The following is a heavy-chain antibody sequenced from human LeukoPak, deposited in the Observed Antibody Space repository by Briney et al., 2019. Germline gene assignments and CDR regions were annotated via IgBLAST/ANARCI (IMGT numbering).Heavy chain of an antibody. D-gene: IGHD6-13*01. V-gene: IGHV3-7*01. CDR3: ARDVEMYSSTWSDAFDI. J-gene: IGHJ3*02. Sequence: GGSLRLSCAASGFIFSDAWMTWVRQAPGKGLEWVANIKQDGSDKYYMDSVRGLFTISRDNAKNSLYLQMNSLRVEDTAVYYCARDVEMYSSTWSDAFDIWGQGTMVTVSS. CDR2: IKQDGSDK. CDR1: GFIFSDAW.